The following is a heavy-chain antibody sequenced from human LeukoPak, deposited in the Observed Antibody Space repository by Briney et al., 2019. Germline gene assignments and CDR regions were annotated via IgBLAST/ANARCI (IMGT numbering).Heavy chain of an antibody. V-gene: IGHV4-38-2*02. CDR3: ARVGGQGTSYLEAFDI. CDR1: GYSISSGYY. Sequence: ETLSLTCTVSGYSISSGYYWGWIRQPPGKGLQWIGSFYRSGSTYYNPSLKSRVTISVDTSKNQFSLRLNSVTAADTAVYYRARVGGQGTSYLEAFDIWGHGTMVTVSS. J-gene: IGHJ3*02. CDR2: FYRSGST. D-gene: IGHD4-23*01.